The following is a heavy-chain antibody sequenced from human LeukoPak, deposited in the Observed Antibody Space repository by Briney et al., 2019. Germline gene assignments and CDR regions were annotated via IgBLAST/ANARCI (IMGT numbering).Heavy chain of an antibody. CDR2: INHSGST. V-gene: IGHV4-34*01. CDR3: ASTERCSTTCPLDY. D-gene: IGHD2-2*01. Sequence: SETLSLTCAVYGGSLRGYYWSWIRQPPGEGLEWIGEINHSGSTNYNPSLKSRVTISLDTSMKKFSLKLNSVTAADTAVYYCASTERCSTTCPLDYWGQGTLVTVSS. J-gene: IGHJ4*02. CDR1: GGSLRGYY.